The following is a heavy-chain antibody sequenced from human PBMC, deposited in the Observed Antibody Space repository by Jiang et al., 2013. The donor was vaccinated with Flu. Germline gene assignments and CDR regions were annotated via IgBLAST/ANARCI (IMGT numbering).Heavy chain of an antibody. Sequence: GAEVKKPGASVKVSCKASGYTFTSYGISWVRQAPGQGLEWMGWISAYNGNTNYAQKLQGRVTMTTDTSTSTAYMELRSLRSDDTAVYYCARVSYYYGSGSFSSLDYWGQGTLVTVSS. J-gene: IGHJ4*02. CDR2: ISAYNGNT. V-gene: IGHV1-18*01. CDR3: ARVSYYYGSGSFSSLDY. CDR1: GYTFTSYG. D-gene: IGHD3-10*01.